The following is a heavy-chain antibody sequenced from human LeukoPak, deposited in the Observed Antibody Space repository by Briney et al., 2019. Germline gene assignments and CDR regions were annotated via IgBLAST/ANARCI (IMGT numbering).Heavy chain of an antibody. D-gene: IGHD5-12*01. J-gene: IGHJ4*02. Sequence: GGSLRLSCAASGFTFSSHSMNWVRQALGKGLEWVSSISSSSSYIYYADSVKGRFTISRDNAKNSLYLQMNSLRAEDTAVYYCARDWVYSGYDYLDYWGQGTLVTVSP. CDR1: GFTFSSHS. CDR3: ARDWVYSGYDYLDY. CDR2: ISSSSSYI. V-gene: IGHV3-21*01.